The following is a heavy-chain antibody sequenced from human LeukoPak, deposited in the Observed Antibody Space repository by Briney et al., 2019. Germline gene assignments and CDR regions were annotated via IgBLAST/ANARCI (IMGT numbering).Heavy chain of an antibody. Sequence: GGSLRLSCAASGFTFSNYWMTWVRQAPGKGLEWVSAISGGGGSTYYADSVKGRFTISRDNSKNTLYLQMNSLRAEDTAVYYCAKDNRGYSYGYNPFDYWGQGTLVTVSS. J-gene: IGHJ4*02. D-gene: IGHD5-18*01. CDR3: AKDNRGYSYGYNPFDY. CDR2: ISGGGGST. V-gene: IGHV3-23*01. CDR1: GFTFSNYW.